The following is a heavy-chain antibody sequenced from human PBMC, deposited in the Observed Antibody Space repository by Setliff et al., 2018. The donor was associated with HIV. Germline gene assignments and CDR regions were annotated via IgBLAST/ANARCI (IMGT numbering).Heavy chain of an antibody. D-gene: IGHD5-18*01. CDR3: ARVANSRGYSYDFDS. CDR2: ISYDGSRI. Sequence: GSLRLSCVATGFTFFNFAMHWVRQAPGRGLEWVSVISYDGSRISYADSVKGRFTISRDDSKKTLFLQLSTLRPEDTAVYYCARVANSRGYSYDFDSWGQGTLVTVSS. J-gene: IGHJ4*02. CDR1: GFTFFNFA. V-gene: IGHV3-30*15.